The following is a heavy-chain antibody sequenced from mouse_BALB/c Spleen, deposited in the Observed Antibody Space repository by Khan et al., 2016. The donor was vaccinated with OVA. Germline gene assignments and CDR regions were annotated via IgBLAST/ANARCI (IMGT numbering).Heavy chain of an antibody. CDR1: GYSFTLYY. D-gene: IGHD2-14*01. J-gene: IGHJ3*01. CDR2: VNPNTGGT. CDR3: ARGYDFFAY. Sequence: IQLVQSGPDLVKPGASVNISCKASGYSFTLYYMSWVKQCHGKSLEWIGRVNPNTGGTDYNQEFKGKAILTVDTSSNTAYMELRSLTSEDSAVYYCARGYDFFAYWGQGTLVTVSA. V-gene: IGHV1-26*01.